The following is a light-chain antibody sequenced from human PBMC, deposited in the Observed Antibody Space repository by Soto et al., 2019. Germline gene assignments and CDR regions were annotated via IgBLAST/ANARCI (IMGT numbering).Light chain of an antibody. CDR2: AAS. CDR3: QQSYSTPWT. Sequence: DIQMTQSPSSLYASVGDRVAITCRASQSISICLNWYQQKPGKAPRLLIYAASGLQDGVPSRFRGSESGTEFTLTITSLQSEDFATYYCQQSYSTPWTFGQGTKVEIK. V-gene: IGKV1-39*01. CDR1: QSISIC. J-gene: IGKJ1*01.